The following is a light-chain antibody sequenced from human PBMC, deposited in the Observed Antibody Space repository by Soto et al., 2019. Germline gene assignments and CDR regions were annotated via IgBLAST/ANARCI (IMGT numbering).Light chain of an antibody. CDR2: EVS. V-gene: IGLV2-14*01. Sequence: QSALTQPASVSGSPGQSITISCSGTGSDVGGYNYVSWFQKYPGKAPKLIIYEVSNRPSGISDRFSGSKSGSTASLTISGLHAEDEADYYCGSYSTSSSFYVFGTGTKLTVL. J-gene: IGLJ1*01. CDR1: GSDVGGYNY. CDR3: GSYSTSSSFYV.